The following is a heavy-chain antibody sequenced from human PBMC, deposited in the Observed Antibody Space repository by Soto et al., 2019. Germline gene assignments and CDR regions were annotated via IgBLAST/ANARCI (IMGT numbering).Heavy chain of an antibody. Sequence: QPWRSLRLSCASSGFTFSSYGMHWVRQAPGKGLEWVAVIWYDGSNKYYADSVKGRFTISRDNSKNTLYLQMNSLRAEDTAVYYCARDPAPSYGDYVDYYYGMDVWGQGTTVTVSS. CDR3: ARDPAPSYGDYVDYYYGMDV. CDR1: GFTFSSYG. CDR2: IWYDGSNK. V-gene: IGHV3-33*01. D-gene: IGHD4-17*01. J-gene: IGHJ6*02.